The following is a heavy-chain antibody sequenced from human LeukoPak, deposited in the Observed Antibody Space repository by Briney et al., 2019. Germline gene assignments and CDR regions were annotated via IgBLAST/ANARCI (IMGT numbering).Heavy chain of an antibody. D-gene: IGHD6-19*01. V-gene: IGHV1-18*01. J-gene: IGHJ5*02. CDR3: AKEGGLVAGTGNWLDP. CDR2: ISGYSGNT. CDR1: GYSFTGYG. Sequence: GASVKVSCKASGYSFTGYGITWVRQAPGQGLEWMGWISGYSGNTKYAQKLQGRVTMTTDTSTSTAYMELRNLRSDDTAVYYCAKEGGLVAGTGNWLDPWGQGTLVTVSS.